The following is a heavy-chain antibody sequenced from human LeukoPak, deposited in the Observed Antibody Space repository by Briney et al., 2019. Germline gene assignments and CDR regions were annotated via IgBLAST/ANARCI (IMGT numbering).Heavy chain of an antibody. Sequence: GGSLRLSCAASGFTVSQSYMSWVRQAPGKGLEWVSIIYAGGNTYYADSVKGRLTISRDTSKNTAYLEMNSLRVEDTAMYYCARDGAVVAGTAQHWGQGALVTVSS. CDR1: GFTVSQSY. V-gene: IGHV3-53*01. CDR2: IYAGGNT. J-gene: IGHJ1*01. CDR3: ARDGAVVAGTAQH. D-gene: IGHD6-19*01.